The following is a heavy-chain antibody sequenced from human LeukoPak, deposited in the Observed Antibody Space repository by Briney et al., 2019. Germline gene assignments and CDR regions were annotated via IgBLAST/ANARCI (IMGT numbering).Heavy chain of an antibody. CDR2: IYSGGST. J-gene: IGHJ5*02. V-gene: IGHV3-66*02. CDR3: AKYQLLYNWFDP. Sequence: PGGSLRLSCAASGFTVSSNYMSWVRQPPGKGLEWVSVIYSGGSTYYTDSVKGRFTISRDNSKNTLYLQMNSLRAEDTAVYYCAKYQLLYNWFDPWGQGTLVTVSS. D-gene: IGHD2-2*01. CDR1: GFTVSSNY.